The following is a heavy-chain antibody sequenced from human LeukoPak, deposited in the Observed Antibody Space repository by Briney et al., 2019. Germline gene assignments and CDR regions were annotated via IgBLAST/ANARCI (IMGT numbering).Heavy chain of an antibody. D-gene: IGHD4-17*01. V-gene: IGHV1-46*02. CDR1: GYTFNSYG. CDR2: INPSGGST. J-gene: IGHJ4*02. CDR3: ARDYGDY. Sequence: ASVKVSCKTSGYTFNSYGISWVRQAPGQGLEWMGIINPSGGSTSYAQKFQGRVTMTRDTSTSTVYMELSSLRSEDTAVYYCARDYGDYWGQGTLVTVSS.